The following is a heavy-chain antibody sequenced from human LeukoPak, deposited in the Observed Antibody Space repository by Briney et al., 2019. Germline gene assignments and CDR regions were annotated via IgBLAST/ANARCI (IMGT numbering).Heavy chain of an antibody. CDR1: GFTFSSYA. J-gene: IGHJ4*02. Sequence: GGSLRLSCAASGFTFSSYAMHWVRQAPGKGLEWVAVISYDGSNKYYADSVKGRFTISRDNAKNSLYLQMNSLRAEDTAVYYCARLGARQMLEYWGQGTLVTVSS. V-gene: IGHV3-30-3*01. CDR3: ARLGARQMLEY. D-gene: IGHD4-17*01. CDR2: ISYDGSNK.